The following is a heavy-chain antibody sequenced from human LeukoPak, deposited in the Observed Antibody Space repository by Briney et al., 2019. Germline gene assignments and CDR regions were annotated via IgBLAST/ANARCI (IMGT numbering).Heavy chain of an antibody. CDR1: GGSISSGGSIGSFY. V-gene: IGHV4-61*02. CDR3: ARDPGDLTYYFDY. Sequence: SQTLSLTCTVSGGSISSGGSIGSFYWSWIRQPAGKGLEWIGRIYTSGSTNYNPSLKSRVTMSVDTSKNQFSLKLSSVTAADTAVYYCARDPGDLTYYFDYWGQGTLVTVSS. J-gene: IGHJ4*02. D-gene: IGHD2/OR15-2a*01. CDR2: IYTSGST.